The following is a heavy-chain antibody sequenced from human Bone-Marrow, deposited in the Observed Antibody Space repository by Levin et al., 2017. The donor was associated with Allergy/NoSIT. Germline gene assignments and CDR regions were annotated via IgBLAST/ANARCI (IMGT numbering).Heavy chain of an antibody. J-gene: IGHJ4*02. Sequence: GGSLRLSCAASGFNFRSFGMYWVRQAPGKGLEWVAVIRHDGTYKNYIDSVKGRFTISRDNSKNMVYLEMNSLRAEDTAVFYCVRDDSVGYYYLDYWGQGTLVTVSS. D-gene: IGHD5-12*01. V-gene: IGHV3-33*01. CDR2: IRHDGTYK. CDR1: GFNFRSFG. CDR3: VRDDSVGYYYLDY.